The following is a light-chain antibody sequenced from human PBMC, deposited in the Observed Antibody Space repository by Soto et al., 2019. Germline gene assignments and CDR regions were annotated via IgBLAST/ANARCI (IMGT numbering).Light chain of an antibody. J-gene: IGKJ3*01. CDR2: DAS. Sequence: DIQMTQSPSSLSASVGDRGTITCQASQDISNYLNWYQQKPGKAPKRLIYDASNLETGVPSRFSGSGSGTDFTFTISSLQPEDIATYYCQQYDNLLITFGPGTKVDIK. V-gene: IGKV1-33*01. CDR3: QQYDNLLIT. CDR1: QDISNY.